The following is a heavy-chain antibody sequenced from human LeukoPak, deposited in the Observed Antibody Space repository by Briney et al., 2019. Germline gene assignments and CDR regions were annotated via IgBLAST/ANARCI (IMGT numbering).Heavy chain of an antibody. D-gene: IGHD2-2*01. J-gene: IGHJ4*02. CDR3: ARAAAAHFDY. V-gene: IGHV4-34*01. CDR1: GGSFSGYY. Sequence: SETLSLTCAVYGGSFSGYYWSWIRQPPGKGLGWIGEINHSGSTNYNPSLKSRVTISVDTSKNQFSLKLSSVTAADTAVYYCARAAAAHFDYWGQGTLVTVSS. CDR2: INHSGST.